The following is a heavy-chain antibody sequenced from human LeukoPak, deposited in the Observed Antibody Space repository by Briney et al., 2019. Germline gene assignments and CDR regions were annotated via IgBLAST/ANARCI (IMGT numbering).Heavy chain of an antibody. CDR3: ARIREMATILFDY. J-gene: IGHJ4*02. Sequence: SETLSLTCTVSGGSISSSDYYWSWIRQPPGKGLEWIGYIYYSGSTNYNPSLKSRVTISVDTSKNQFSLKLSSVTAADTAVYYCARIREMATILFDYWGQGTLVTVSS. D-gene: IGHD5-24*01. CDR1: GGSISSSDYY. CDR2: IYYSGST. V-gene: IGHV4-61*08.